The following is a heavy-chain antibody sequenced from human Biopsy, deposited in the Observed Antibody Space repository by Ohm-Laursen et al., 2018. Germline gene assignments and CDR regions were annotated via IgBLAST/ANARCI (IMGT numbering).Heavy chain of an antibody. V-gene: IGHV4-59*07. J-gene: IGHJ4*02. CDR3: ARVGVGAPSIDYFDS. CDR1: GGSIYNFF. D-gene: IGHD1-26*01. Sequence: SDTLSLICTVSGGSIYNFFWSWIRQPPGKGLEWIGYIYYSGSTNYNPSLKSRVTISVDRSKNHFSLELSSVTAADTAVYYCARVGVGAPSIDYFDSWGQGALVTVSS. CDR2: IYYSGST.